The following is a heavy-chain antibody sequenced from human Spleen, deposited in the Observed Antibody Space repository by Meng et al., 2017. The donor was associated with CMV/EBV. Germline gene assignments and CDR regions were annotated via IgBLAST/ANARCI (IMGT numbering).Heavy chain of an antibody. Sequence: GESLKISCAASGFTFSSYVLSWVRQAPGEGLEWVSAISSSGDTTYYADSVKGRFTISRDNSMNTLYLQINNLRADDTAVYYCARDIIMKHVTLFGVVIRGYFDSWGQGTLVTVSS. CDR2: ISSSGDTT. J-gene: IGHJ4*02. D-gene: IGHD3-3*01. CDR3: ARDIIMKHVTLFGVVIRGYFDS. CDR1: GFTFSSYV. V-gene: IGHV3-23*01.